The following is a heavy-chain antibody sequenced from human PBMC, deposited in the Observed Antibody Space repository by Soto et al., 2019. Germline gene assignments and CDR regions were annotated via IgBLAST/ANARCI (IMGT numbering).Heavy chain of an antibody. V-gene: IGHV3-33*01. CDR3: ARDLTIYDYIWGSYRYDAFDI. J-gene: IGHJ3*02. Sequence: GGSLRLSCAASGFTFSSYGMHWVRQAPGKGLEWVAVIWYDGSNKYYADSVKGRFTISRDNSKNTLYLQMNSLRAEDTAVYYCARDLTIYDYIWGSYRYDAFDIWGQGTMVTVSS. CDR2: IWYDGSNK. D-gene: IGHD3-16*02. CDR1: GFTFSSYG.